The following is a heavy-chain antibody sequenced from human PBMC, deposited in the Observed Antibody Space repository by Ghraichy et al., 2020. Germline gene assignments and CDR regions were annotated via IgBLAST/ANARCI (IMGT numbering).Heavy chain of an antibody. D-gene: IGHD5-18*01. Sequence: GGSLRLSCAASGFTFSSYAMSWVRQAPGKGLEWVSAISGSGGSTYYADSVKGRFTISRDNSKNTLYLQMNSLRAEDTAVYYCAKDQVIGYSYGYGFDYRGQGTLVTVSS. CDR3: AKDQVIGYSYGYGFDY. CDR1: GFTFSSYA. J-gene: IGHJ4*02. CDR2: ISGSGGST. V-gene: IGHV3-23*01.